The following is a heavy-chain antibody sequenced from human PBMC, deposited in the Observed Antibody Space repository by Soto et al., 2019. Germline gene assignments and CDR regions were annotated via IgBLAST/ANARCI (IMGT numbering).Heavy chain of an antibody. CDR1: GYTFTSYD. Sequence: ASVKVSCKASGYTFTSYDINWVRQATGQGLEWMGWMNPNSGNTGYAQKFQGRVTMTRNTSISTAYMELSSLRSEDTAVYYCARGRPDCSSTSYYYNWFDPWGQGTLVTVSS. CDR2: MNPNSGNT. V-gene: IGHV1-8*01. CDR3: ARGRPDCSSTSYYYNWFDP. J-gene: IGHJ5*02. D-gene: IGHD2-2*01.